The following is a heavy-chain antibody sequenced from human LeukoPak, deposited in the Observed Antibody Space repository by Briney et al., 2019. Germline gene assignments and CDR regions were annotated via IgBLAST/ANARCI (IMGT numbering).Heavy chain of an antibody. J-gene: IGHJ5*01. V-gene: IGHV4-59*08. Sequence: SETLSLTCTVSGDSITSYYWTWIRQPPGKALEWIGYIYYSGSTNYSPSLKSRVTISLDKSKTQFFLKLSSLAAADTAVYYCARLSNYGILTGNSWFDSWGQGTLVTVSS. CDR2: IYYSGST. CDR3: ARLSNYGILTGNSWFDS. D-gene: IGHD3-9*01. CDR1: GDSITSYY.